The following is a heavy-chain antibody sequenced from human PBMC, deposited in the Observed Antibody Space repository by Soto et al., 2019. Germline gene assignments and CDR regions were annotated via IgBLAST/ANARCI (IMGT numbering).Heavy chain of an antibody. CDR1: GYTFITYG. Sequence: ASVKVSCKASGYTFITYGISWVRQAPEQGLEWMGWISSYNGNTNYAQKLQGRVTMTTDTSTTTAYMELRSLRSDDTAVYYCARDRPTSSIRARDYYYAMDVWGQGTTVTVSS. V-gene: IGHV1-18*01. D-gene: IGHD6-6*01. CDR3: ARDRPTSSIRARDYYYAMDV. CDR2: ISSYNGNT. J-gene: IGHJ6*02.